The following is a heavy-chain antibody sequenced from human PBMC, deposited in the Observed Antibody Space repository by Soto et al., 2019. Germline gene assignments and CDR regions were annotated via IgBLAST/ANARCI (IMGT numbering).Heavy chain of an antibody. Sequence: ASVKVSCKASENTFSTYSLHWVRQAPGQGLEWMGVINPTTTTTTDAQKFQGRVTMTRDTSTSTVFPELSSLRSGDTAVYYCARDLYSTSWYVRAFDMWGQGTMVTGSS. CDR3: ARDLYSTSWYVRAFDM. CDR2: INPTTTTT. CDR1: ENTFSTYS. J-gene: IGHJ3*02. V-gene: IGHV1-46*03. D-gene: IGHD6-13*01.